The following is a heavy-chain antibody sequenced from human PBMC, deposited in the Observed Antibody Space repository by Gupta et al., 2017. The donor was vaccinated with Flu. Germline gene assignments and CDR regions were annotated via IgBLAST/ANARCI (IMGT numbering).Heavy chain of an antibody. D-gene: IGHD3-22*01. J-gene: IGHJ3*02. CDR2: ISSSTIHT. V-gene: IGHV3-11*05. Sequence: QVQLVESGGGLVKPGGSLRLSCAASGFTFSDYYMTWIRQAPGKGLEWVSYISSSTIHTNYADSVKGRFTISRDNARNSLYLQMDSLRAEDTAVYYCARENGPLRYHDSSGYLTGAFDIWGQGAMVTVSS. CDR1: GFTFSDYY. CDR3: ARENGPLRYHDSSGYLTGAFDI.